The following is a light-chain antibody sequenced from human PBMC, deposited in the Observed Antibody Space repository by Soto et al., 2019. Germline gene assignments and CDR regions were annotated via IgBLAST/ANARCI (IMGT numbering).Light chain of an antibody. Sequence: ETVMTQSPATLSVSPGEGAVLSCRASQSVSSYVAWYQQRPGQAPRVLIYGASTRATGIPIRFSGSGSGTEFTLTIGSLQSEDSAVYYCQQYKDWPKTFGQGTTVEIK. CDR2: GAS. J-gene: IGKJ1*01. V-gene: IGKV3-15*01. CDR1: QSVSSY. CDR3: QQYKDWPKT.